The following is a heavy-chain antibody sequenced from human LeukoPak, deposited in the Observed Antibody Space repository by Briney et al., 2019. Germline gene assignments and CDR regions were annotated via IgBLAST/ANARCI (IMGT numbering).Heavy chain of an antibody. D-gene: IGHD7-27*01. Sequence: GASVKVSYKAYGYTFTNNDINWIRQATGQGLEWMGWINPNSGNRGHTQKFQGRVTLTMNTSTSTAYMDLTSLTSEDTAVYYCARGPPGEDHYYLDVWAKGTTVTVSS. CDR1: GYTFTNND. J-gene: IGHJ6*03. CDR2: INPNSGNR. V-gene: IGHV1-8*02. CDR3: ARGPPGEDHYYLDV.